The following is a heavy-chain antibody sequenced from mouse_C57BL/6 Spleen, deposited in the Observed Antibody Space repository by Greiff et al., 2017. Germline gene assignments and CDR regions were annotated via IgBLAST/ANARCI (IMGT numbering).Heavy chain of an antibody. CDR1: GYTFTSYW. D-gene: IGHD1-1*01. J-gene: IGHJ1*03. V-gene: IGHV1-72*01. CDR3: ARGILSITTVVAGWYCDV. Sequence: VQLQQPGAELVKPGASVKLSCKASGYTFTSYWMHWVKPRPGRGLEWLGRIDPNSGGTKYNEKFKSKATLTVDKPSSTAYMQLSSLTSEDSAVYYCARGILSITTVVAGWYCDVWGTGTTVTVSS. CDR2: IDPNSGGT.